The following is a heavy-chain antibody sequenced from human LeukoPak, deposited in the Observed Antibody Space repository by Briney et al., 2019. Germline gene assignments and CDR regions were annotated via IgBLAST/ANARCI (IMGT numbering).Heavy chain of an antibody. V-gene: IGHV4-59*01. D-gene: IGHD5-18*01. CDR2: IYYSGST. J-gene: IGHJ4*02. Sequence: PSETLSLTCTVSGGPISSYYWSCIRQPPGKGLEGIGYIYYSGSTNYNPSLKSRVTISVDTSKNQFSLKLSCVTAADTAVYYCARAGSYGFATFDYWGQGTLVTVSS. CDR3: ARAGSYGFATFDY. CDR1: GGPISSYY.